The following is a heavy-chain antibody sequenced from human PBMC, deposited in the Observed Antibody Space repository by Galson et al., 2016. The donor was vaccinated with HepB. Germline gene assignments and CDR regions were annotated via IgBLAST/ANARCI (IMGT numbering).Heavy chain of an antibody. D-gene: IGHD6-13*01. CDR1: GHSISRGYY. Sequence: ETLSLTCSVSGHSISRGYYWGWIRQPPGRGLEWIGSIYHSGSTYYNPSLNIRVTLSVDTSKNQFSLKLRSVTAADTAAYYCARDTGKGIAAVGVGWFDAWGQGTLVTVAS. CDR3: ARDTGKGIAAVGVGWFDA. CDR2: IYHSGST. V-gene: IGHV4-38-2*02. J-gene: IGHJ5*02.